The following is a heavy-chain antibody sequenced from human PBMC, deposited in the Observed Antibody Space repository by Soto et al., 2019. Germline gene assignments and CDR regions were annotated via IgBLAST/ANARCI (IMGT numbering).Heavy chain of an antibody. CDR2: IYYSGST. CDR1: GGSISSGGYY. D-gene: IGHD3-10*01. CDR3: VREIYGSGTYDAFDI. V-gene: IGHV4-31*03. Sequence: QVQLQESGPGLVKPSQTLSLTCTVSGGSISSGGYYWSWIRQHPGKGLEWIGYIYYSGSTYYNPSLKSRVTISVDTSKNQFSLKLSSVTAADTAVYYCVREIYGSGTYDAFDIWGQGTMVTVSS. J-gene: IGHJ3*02.